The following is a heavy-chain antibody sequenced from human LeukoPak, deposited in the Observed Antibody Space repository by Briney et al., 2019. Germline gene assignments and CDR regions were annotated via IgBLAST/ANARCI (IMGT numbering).Heavy chain of an antibody. CDR1: GYSFTSYW. Sequence: GESLKISRKGSGYSFTSYWIGWVRQMPGKGLEWMGIIYPGDSDTRYSPSFQGQVTISADKSISTAYLQWSSLKASDTAMYYCARTGYGQLPTYYFDYWGQGTLVTVSS. D-gene: IGHD2-2*01. CDR3: ARTGYGQLPTYYFDY. J-gene: IGHJ4*02. V-gene: IGHV5-51*01. CDR2: IYPGDSDT.